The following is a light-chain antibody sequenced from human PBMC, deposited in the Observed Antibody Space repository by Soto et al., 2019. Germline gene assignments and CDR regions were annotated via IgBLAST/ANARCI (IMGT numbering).Light chain of an antibody. CDR2: DVS. CDR1: SSDVGGYNY. CDR3: SSYTSSSTLDVV. J-gene: IGLJ2*01. V-gene: IGLV2-14*01. Sequence: QSALTQPASVSGSPGQSITISCTGTSSDVGGYNYVSWYQQHPGKAPKLIIYDVSNRPSGVSNRFSGSKSGNTASLYISGLQAEGEGDYYCSSYTSSSTLDVVFGGGTKLT.